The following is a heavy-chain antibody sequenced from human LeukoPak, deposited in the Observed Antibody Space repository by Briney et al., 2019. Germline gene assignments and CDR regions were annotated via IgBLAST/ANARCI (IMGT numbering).Heavy chain of an antibody. V-gene: IGHV5-51*01. CDR3: ARQGGVNDYVWGSYLPYYFDY. CDR1: GYSFTSYW. D-gene: IGHD3-16*02. J-gene: IGHJ4*02. Sequence: GESLKISCKGSGYSFTSYWIGWVRQMPGKGLEWMGSIYPGDSDTRYSPSFQGQVTISADKSISTAYLQWSSLKASDTAMYYCARQGGVNDYVWGSYLPYYFDYWGQGTLVTVSS. CDR2: IYPGDSDT.